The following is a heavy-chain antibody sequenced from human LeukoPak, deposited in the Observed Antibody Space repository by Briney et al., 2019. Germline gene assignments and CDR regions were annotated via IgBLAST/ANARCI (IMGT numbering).Heavy chain of an antibody. CDR3: ARVPGDSDVGVY. Sequence: SETLSLTCTVSGYSISSGFHWGWIRQPPGKGLEWIGSIYHSGTTYYNSSLKSRVTISVDTSKNQFSLKLSSVTAADTAVYYCARVPGDSDVGVYWGQGTPVTVSS. J-gene: IGHJ4*02. CDR1: GYSISSGFH. V-gene: IGHV4-38-2*02. D-gene: IGHD2-21*02. CDR2: IYHSGTT.